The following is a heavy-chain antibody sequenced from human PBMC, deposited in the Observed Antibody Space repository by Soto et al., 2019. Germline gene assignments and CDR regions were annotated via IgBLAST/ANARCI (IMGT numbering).Heavy chain of an antibody. CDR3: ASDFAVRFFDY. J-gene: IGHJ4*02. CDR2: FRSSNSTK. V-gene: IGHV3-48*02. Sequence: TGGPLRLTCTDPDFAFRRYSMNWVRQPPEEGLELVSYFRSSNSTKYYAHSVRGRFTNARDNAKISLYLQMNSLRDEDTALYYCASDFAVRFFDYWGPGTLVTVSS. CDR1: DFAFRRYS.